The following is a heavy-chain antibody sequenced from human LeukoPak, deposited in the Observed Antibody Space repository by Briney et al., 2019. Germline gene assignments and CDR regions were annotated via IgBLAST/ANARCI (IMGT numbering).Heavy chain of an antibody. CDR2: INPNSGGT. Sequence: ASVKVSCKASGYTFTGYYMHWVRQAPGQGLEWMGWINPNSGGTNYAQKFQGRVTMTRGTSISTAYMELSRLGSDDTAVYYCARDVQGQRLKDYWGQGTLVTVSS. D-gene: IGHD6-25*01. V-gene: IGHV1-2*02. CDR3: ARDVQGQRLKDY. J-gene: IGHJ4*02. CDR1: GYTFTGYY.